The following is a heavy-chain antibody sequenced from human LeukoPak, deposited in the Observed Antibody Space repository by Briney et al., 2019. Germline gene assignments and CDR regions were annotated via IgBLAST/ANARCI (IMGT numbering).Heavy chain of an antibody. CDR3: ARDYIGDY. V-gene: IGHV3-7*05. J-gene: IGHJ4*02. CDR1: GFTFSRYW. CDR2: INQDGSEK. D-gene: IGHD4-11*01. Sequence: PGGSLRLSCAASGFTFSRYWMSWVRQAPGKGLEWVANINQDGSEKDYVDSVKGRFTISRDKAKNSLYLQMNSLRAEDTAVYYCARDYIGDYWGQGNLVTVSS.